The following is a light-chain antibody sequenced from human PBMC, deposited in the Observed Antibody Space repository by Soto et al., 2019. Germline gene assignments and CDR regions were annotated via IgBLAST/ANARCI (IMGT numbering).Light chain of an antibody. CDR3: QQCSSFSWT. V-gene: IGKV1-5*01. CDR1: QSISSW. CDR2: DAS. J-gene: IGKJ1*01. Sequence: DIQMTQSPSTLSASVGDRVTITCRASQSISSWLAWYQQKPGKAPKLLIYDASSLESGVPSRFSGSGSGTEFTLTISSLQPDDFATYYCQQCSSFSWTFGQGTKVEIK.